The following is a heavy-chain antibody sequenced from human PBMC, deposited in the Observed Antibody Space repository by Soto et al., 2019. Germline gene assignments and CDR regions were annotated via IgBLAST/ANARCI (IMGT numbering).Heavy chain of an antibody. CDR2: INPSGGST. V-gene: IGHV1-46*01. Sequence: GASVKVSCKASGYTFTSYYMHWVRQAPGQGLEWMGIINPSGGSTSYAQKFQGRVTMTRDTSTSTVYVELSSLRSEDTAVYYCARDLGTAMAPDAFDIWGQGTMVTVSS. D-gene: IGHD5-18*01. J-gene: IGHJ3*02. CDR3: ARDLGTAMAPDAFDI. CDR1: GYTFTSYY.